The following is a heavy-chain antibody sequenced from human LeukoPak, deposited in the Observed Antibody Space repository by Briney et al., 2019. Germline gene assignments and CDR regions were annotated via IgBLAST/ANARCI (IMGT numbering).Heavy chain of an antibody. Sequence: GGSLRLSCAASGFTFSTYTMNWVRQAPGEGLEWVSSISSSSSYIYYADSVKGRFTISRDNAKNSLYLQMNSLRAEDTAVYYCARDTVAYSSSLIDYWGQGTLVTVSS. V-gene: IGHV3-21*01. D-gene: IGHD6-13*01. CDR1: GFTFSTYT. CDR3: ARDTVAYSSSLIDY. CDR2: ISSSSSYI. J-gene: IGHJ4*02.